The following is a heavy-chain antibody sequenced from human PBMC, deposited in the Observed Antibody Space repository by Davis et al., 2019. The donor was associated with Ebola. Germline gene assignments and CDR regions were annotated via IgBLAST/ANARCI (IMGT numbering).Heavy chain of an antibody. CDR1: AASFSGYY. D-gene: IGHD1-1*01. CDR2: INHSGST. CDR3: TRGTTYYYGMDV. V-gene: IGHV4-34*01. J-gene: IGHJ6*02. Sequence: SETLSLTCAVYAASFSGYYWSWIRQPPGKGLGWVGEINHSGSTNSNPSLKSRVTISLDTPKNQFSLKLSSVTTADTAVYYCTRGTTYYYGMDVWGQGTTVTVSS.